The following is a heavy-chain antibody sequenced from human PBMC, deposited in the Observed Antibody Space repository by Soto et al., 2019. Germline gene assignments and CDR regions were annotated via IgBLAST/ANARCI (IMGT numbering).Heavy chain of an antibody. CDR1: GFTFSSYG. Sequence: QVQLVESGGDVVQPGRSLRLSCAASGFTFSSYGMHCVRQAPGKGLEWVAVIWYDGSKKYYADFVKGRFTISRDNSKNTLYLQMNSLRAEDTAVYYCASRSPALDYWGQGTLVTVSA. D-gene: IGHD2-2*01. J-gene: IGHJ4*02. CDR3: ASRSPALDY. CDR2: IWYDGSKK. V-gene: IGHV3-33*01.